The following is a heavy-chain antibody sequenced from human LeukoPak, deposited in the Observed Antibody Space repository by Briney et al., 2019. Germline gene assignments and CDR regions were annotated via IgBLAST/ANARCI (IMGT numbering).Heavy chain of an antibody. CDR3: VTNPIGGTNY. CDR2: INNDGSSV. J-gene: IGHJ4*02. Sequence: GGSLRLSCAASGFMFSYDWMHWARHTSGKGLMWVSRINNDGSSVSYEDSVKGRFSISIDNAKNTLYLQMNSLRDEDTGVYYCVTNPIGGTNYWGQGTLVTVSS. D-gene: IGHD1-7*01. V-gene: IGHV3-74*01. CDR1: GFMFSYDW.